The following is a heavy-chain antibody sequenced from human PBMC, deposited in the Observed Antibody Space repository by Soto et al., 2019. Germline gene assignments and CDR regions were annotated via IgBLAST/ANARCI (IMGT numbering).Heavy chain of an antibody. CDR3: ARLNRRGYRYYYYYYGMEV. CDR2: ICYSGST. D-gene: IGHD3-22*01. J-gene: IGHJ6*02. CDR1: GGSITGSY. Sequence: LSLTFTVSGGSITGSYWSWMRQPAGKGVGLIGYICYSGSTNFNPSLKSRVTMSVDTARNQFSLQMSSVTAADTSVYYCARLNRRGYRYYYYYYGMEVWAQGTTVTVSS. V-gene: IGHV4-59*01.